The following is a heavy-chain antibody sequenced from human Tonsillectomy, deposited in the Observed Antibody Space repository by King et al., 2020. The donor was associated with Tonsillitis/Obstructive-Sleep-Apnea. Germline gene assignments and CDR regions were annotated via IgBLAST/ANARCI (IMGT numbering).Heavy chain of an antibody. CDR3: AKQWGSMIVVSPIFDY. CDR2: ISYDGSKK. J-gene: IGHJ4*02. CDR1: GFTFSTYA. Sequence: VQLVESGGGVVQPGRPLRLSCAASGFTFSTYAMHWVRQAPGKGLEWVALISYDGSKKHYADSVKGRFTISRDNSKSTLYLQMNRLRTEDTAVYYCAKQWGSMIVVSPIFDYWGQGTLVTVSS. D-gene: IGHD3-22*01. V-gene: IGHV3-30*04.